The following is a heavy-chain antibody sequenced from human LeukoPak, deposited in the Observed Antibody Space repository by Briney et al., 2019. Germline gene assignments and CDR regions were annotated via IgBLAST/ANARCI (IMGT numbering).Heavy chain of an antibody. CDR1: GFTFSSYA. J-gene: IGHJ4*02. Sequence: PGGSLRLSCAASGFTFSSYAMSWARQAPGKGLEWVSDISGSGGNTYYADSVKGRFTISRDNSKNTLSLQMNSLRAEDTAVYYCAKGYDFLDYWGQETLVTVSS. CDR3: AKGYDFLDY. D-gene: IGHD3-3*01. CDR2: ISGSGGNT. V-gene: IGHV3-23*01.